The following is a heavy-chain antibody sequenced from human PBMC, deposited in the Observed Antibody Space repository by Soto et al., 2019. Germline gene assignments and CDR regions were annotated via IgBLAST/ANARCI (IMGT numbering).Heavy chain of an antibody. CDR1: GFTFSTIA. CDR2: FGGSGGGT. D-gene: IGHD2-2*01. V-gene: IGHV3-23*01. Sequence: EVQLLESGGGLVQPGGSLGPSCAPPGFTFSTIAMTWVRRLPGKGLERASAFGGSGGGTSSADSVKGRFTISRENSKNTLYLQMNSLRAEDTAVYYCAKGSLGYCSSTSCYDLDYWGQGILVTVSS. J-gene: IGHJ4*02. CDR3: AKGSLGYCSSTSCYDLDY.